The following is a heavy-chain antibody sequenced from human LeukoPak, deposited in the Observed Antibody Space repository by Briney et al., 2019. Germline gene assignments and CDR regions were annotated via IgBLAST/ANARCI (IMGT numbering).Heavy chain of an antibody. CDR3: ARHESSSWYVYYYGMDV. CDR1: GGSFSGYY. Sequence: SETLSLTCAVYGGSFSGYYWSWIRQPPGKGLEWIGYIYHNGNTYYSPSLKSRVTISVDRSKNQFSLKLSSVTAADTAVYYCARHESSSWYVYYYGMDVWGQGTTVTVSS. V-gene: IGHV4-34*01. J-gene: IGHJ6*02. D-gene: IGHD6-13*01. CDR2: IYHNGNT.